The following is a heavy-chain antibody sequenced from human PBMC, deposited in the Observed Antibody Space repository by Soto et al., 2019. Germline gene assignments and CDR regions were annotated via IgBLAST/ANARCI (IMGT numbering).Heavy chain of an antibody. D-gene: IGHD2-8*01. CDR3: ASNAFDY. CDR2: IHTANGTT. J-gene: IGHJ4*02. V-gene: IGHV1-3*04. CDR1: GYIFTDYP. Sequence: QVQFLQSGTEVKKPGASVKVSCKTSGYIFTDYPIHWVRQAPGRGLEWVGWIHTANGTTRYSPKLQGRISLRTDTSASTAYMEVTRLTFEDTAFYYCASNAFDYWGQGTLVAVSP.